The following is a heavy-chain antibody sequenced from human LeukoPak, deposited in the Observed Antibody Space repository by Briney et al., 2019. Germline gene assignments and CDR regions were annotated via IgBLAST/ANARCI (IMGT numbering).Heavy chain of an antibody. CDR2: IWHDGSHK. D-gene: IGHD6-19*01. CDR1: AFPFSSYG. Sequence: GRSLRLSCAASAFPFSSYGMQWVRQAPGKGLEWVAVIWHDGSHKYYADSVTGRFAISRDNSKNTLYLQMNSLRAEDTAVYYCASGVYSSGWYLDYWGQGTLVTVSS. CDR3: ASGVYSSGWYLDY. V-gene: IGHV3-33*01. J-gene: IGHJ4*02.